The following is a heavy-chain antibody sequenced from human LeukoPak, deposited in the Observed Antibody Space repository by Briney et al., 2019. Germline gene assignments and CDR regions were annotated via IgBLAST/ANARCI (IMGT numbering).Heavy chain of an antibody. CDR2: IFYSGST. J-gene: IGHJ3*02. D-gene: IGHD1-26*01. CDR3: ARGDSGTYAGAFDM. Sequence: SETLSLTCTVSGGSISSYYWNWIRQPPGKGLEWIGYIFYSGSTNYNPSLKSRVTISVDTSKNQFSLKLSSVTAADTAIYYCARGDSGTYAGAFDMWGQGTMVTVSS. CDR1: GGSISSYY. V-gene: IGHV4-59*01.